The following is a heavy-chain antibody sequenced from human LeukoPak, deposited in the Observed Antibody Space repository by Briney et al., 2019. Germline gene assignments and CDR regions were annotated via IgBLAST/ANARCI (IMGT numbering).Heavy chain of an antibody. J-gene: IGHJ4*02. CDR2: MYDSGRT. Sequence: SETLSLTCTVSGGSISSSSYYWGWIRQPPGKGLEWIGSMYDSGRTYYSPSLKSRVTISVDTSKNQFSLKLSSVTAADTAVYYCVRDSSGYYPIFDYWGQGTLVTVSS. CDR1: GGSISSSSYY. CDR3: VRDSSGYYPIFDY. D-gene: IGHD3-22*01. V-gene: IGHV4-39*07.